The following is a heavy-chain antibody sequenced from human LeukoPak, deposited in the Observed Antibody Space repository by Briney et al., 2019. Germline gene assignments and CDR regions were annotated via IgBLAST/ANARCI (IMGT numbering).Heavy chain of an antibody. CDR1: GFTFNMYW. Sequence: SGGSLRLSCAASGFTFNMYWMTWVRQDPGKGLESVAYINKDGSDKYYVDSVKGRFTVSRDNAKNSLYLQMNSLRAEDTAVYYCARDAGYGGNSDCWGQGTLVTVSS. CDR2: INKDGSDK. D-gene: IGHD4-23*01. V-gene: IGHV3-7*01. J-gene: IGHJ4*02. CDR3: ARDAGYGGNSDC.